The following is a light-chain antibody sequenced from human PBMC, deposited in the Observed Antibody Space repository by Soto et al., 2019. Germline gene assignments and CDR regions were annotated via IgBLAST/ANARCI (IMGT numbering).Light chain of an antibody. Sequence: DIPMTQSPSTLSASVGDRVTITCRASQSISSWLAWYQQKPGRAPKLLIYDASNLEGGVPSRFSGSESGTEFTLTISSLQPDDFATYYCQQYSTYSITFGGGTKVEIK. CDR3: QQYSTYSIT. CDR1: QSISSW. J-gene: IGKJ4*01. CDR2: DAS. V-gene: IGKV1-5*01.